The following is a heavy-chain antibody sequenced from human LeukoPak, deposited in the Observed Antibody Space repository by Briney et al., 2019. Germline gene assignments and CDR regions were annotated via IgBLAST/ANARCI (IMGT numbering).Heavy chain of an antibody. Sequence: PGGSLRLSCAASGFTFSDHFMDWVRQAPGKGLEWVGRIRKRPNSYTTEYAASVQGRFAISRDDSKNSLYLQMNSLKTEDTAVYYCARVSTTVAGSDYLDYWGQGTQVTIS. CDR2: IRKRPNSYTT. V-gene: IGHV3-72*01. CDR1: GFTFSDHF. CDR3: ARVSTTVAGSDYLDY. D-gene: IGHD6-19*01. J-gene: IGHJ4*02.